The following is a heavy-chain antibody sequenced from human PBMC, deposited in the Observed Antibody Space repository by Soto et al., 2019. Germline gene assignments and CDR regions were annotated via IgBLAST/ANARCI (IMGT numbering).Heavy chain of an antibody. V-gene: IGHV3-64*01. J-gene: IGHJ6*02. CDR1: GFTFSSYA. Sequence: EVQQVESGGGLVQPGGSLRLSCAASGFTFSSYAMHWVRQAPGKGLEYVSAISSNGGSTYYANSVKGRFTISRDNSKNTLYLQMGSLRAEDMAVYYCARGIFDSYGMDVWGQGTTVTVSS. CDR2: ISSNGGST. D-gene: IGHD2-15*01. CDR3: ARGIFDSYGMDV.